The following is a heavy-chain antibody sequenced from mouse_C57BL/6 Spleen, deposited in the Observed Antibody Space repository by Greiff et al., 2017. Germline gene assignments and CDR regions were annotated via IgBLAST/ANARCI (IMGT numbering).Heavy chain of an antibody. J-gene: IGHJ2*01. D-gene: IGHD1-1*01. Sequence: EVQLVESGPGLVKPSQSLSLTCSVTGYSITSGYYWNWIRQFPGNKLEWMGYISYDGSNNYNPSLKNRISITRDTSKNQFFLKLNSVTTEDAATYYCAKGRTTVVDYWGQGTTLTVSS. CDR2: ISYDGSN. CDR3: AKGRTTVVDY. V-gene: IGHV3-6*01. CDR1: GYSITSGYY.